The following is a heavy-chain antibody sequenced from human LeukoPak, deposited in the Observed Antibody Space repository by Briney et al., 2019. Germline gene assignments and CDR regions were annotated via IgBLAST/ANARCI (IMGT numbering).Heavy chain of an antibody. Sequence: SETLSLTCVVYGGSFSDYYWSWVRQPLGKGLEWIGEINHSGSTKYNPSLKSRVTISIHTSNNQFSLKLSSVTAADTAVYYCARAYYDFWSGYQYYFDYWGQGTLVTVSS. D-gene: IGHD3-3*01. CDR3: ARAYYDFWSGYQYYFDY. CDR2: INHSGST. J-gene: IGHJ4*02. V-gene: IGHV4-34*01. CDR1: GGSFSDYY.